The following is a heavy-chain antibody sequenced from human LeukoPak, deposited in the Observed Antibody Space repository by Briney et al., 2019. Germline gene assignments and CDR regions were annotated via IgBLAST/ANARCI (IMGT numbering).Heavy chain of an antibody. V-gene: IGHV3-23*01. Sequence: PGGSLRLSCAASGFTFSSYAMSWVRQAPGKGLEWVSAISGSGGSTYYADSVKGRFTISRDNSKNTLYLQMNSLRAEDTAVYYCAKTPEYRGTFARYFDWFPGATFDYWGQGTLVTVSS. CDR1: GFTFSSYA. D-gene: IGHD3-9*01. CDR2: ISGSGGST. J-gene: IGHJ4*02. CDR3: AKTPEYRGTFARYFDWFPGATFDY.